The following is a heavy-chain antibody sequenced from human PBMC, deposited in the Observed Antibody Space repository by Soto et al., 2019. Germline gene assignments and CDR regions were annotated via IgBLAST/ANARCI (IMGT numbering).Heavy chain of an antibody. D-gene: IGHD2-2*01. V-gene: IGHV1-3*01. CDR1: GYTFTSYA. CDR2: INAGNGNT. CDR3: ARDDAVSTYYMDV. J-gene: IGHJ6*03. Sequence: ASVKVSCKASGYTFTSYAMHWVLQAPGQRLEWMGWINAGNGNTKYSQKFQGRVTITRDTSASTADMELSSLRSEDTAVYYCARDDAVSTYYMDVWGKGTTVTVSS.